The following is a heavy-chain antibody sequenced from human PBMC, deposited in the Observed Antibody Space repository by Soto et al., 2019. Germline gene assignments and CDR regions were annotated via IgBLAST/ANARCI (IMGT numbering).Heavy chain of an antibody. CDR2: IGTAGDT. Sequence: PGGSLRLSCAASGFTFSSYDMHWVRQATGKGLEWVSAIGTAGDTYYPGSVKGRFTISRENAKNSLYLQMNSLRAEDTAVYYCARGISGPHYYDSSGYYYSDAFDIWGQGTMVTVSS. V-gene: IGHV3-13*01. CDR1: GFTFSSYD. D-gene: IGHD3-22*01. J-gene: IGHJ3*02. CDR3: ARGISGPHYYDSSGYYYSDAFDI.